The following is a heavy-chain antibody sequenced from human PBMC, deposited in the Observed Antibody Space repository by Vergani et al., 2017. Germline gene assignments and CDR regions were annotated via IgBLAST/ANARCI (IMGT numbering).Heavy chain of an antibody. CDR1: GFTFSSYA. V-gene: IGHV3-23*01. D-gene: IGHD3-22*01. J-gene: IGHJ4*02. CDR3: AKHSVGKNYYDSSGYYYFDY. Sequence: EVQLLESGGGLVQPGGSLRLSCAASGFTFSSYAMSWVRQAPGKGLEWVSAISGSGGSTYYADSVKGRFTISRDNSKNTLYLQMNSLRAEDTAVYYCAKHSVGKNYYDSSGYYYFDYWGQGTLVTVSS. CDR2: ISGSGGST.